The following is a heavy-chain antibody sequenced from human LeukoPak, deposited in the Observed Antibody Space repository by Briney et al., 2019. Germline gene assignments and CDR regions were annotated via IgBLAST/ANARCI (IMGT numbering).Heavy chain of an antibody. J-gene: IGHJ4*02. V-gene: IGHV3-23*01. CDR1: GFTFSSYA. CDR2: ISGSGGST. CDR3: AKATQYGPLKTPVDY. D-gene: IGHD4-17*01. Sequence: GGSLRLSCAASGFTFSSYAMSWVRQALGKGLEWVSAISGSGGSTYYADSVKGRFTISRDNSKNTLYLQMNSLRAEDTAVYYCAKATQYGPLKTPVDYWGQGTLVTVSS.